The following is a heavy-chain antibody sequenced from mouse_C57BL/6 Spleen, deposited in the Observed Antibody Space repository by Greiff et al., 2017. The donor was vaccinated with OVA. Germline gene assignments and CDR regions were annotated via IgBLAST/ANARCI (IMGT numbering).Heavy chain of an antibody. J-gene: IGHJ2*01. V-gene: IGHV5-6*01. Sequence: EVKLQESGGDLVKPGGSLKLSCAASGFTFSSYGMSWVRQTPDKRLEWVATISSGGSYTYYPDSVKGRFTISRDNAKNTLYLQMSRLKSEDTAMYYCARHDYYGSSPYFDYWGQGTTLTVSS. D-gene: IGHD1-1*01. CDR3: ARHDYYGSSPYFDY. CDR2: ISSGGSYT. CDR1: GFTFSSYG.